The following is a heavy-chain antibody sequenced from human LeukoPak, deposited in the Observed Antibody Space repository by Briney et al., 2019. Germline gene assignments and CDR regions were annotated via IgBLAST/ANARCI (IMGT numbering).Heavy chain of an antibody. CDR3: ASPYSGYDYNFDH. V-gene: IGHV3-64D*06. D-gene: IGHD5-12*01. CDR2: ISSNGGST. J-gene: IGHJ4*02. CDR1: GFTFSSYA. Sequence: SGGSPRLSCSASGFTFSSYAMHWVRQAPGKGLEYVSSISSNGGSTYYADSVKGRFTISRDNSKNTLFLQMSSLRTEDTAVYYCASPYSGYDYNFDHWGQGTLVTVSS.